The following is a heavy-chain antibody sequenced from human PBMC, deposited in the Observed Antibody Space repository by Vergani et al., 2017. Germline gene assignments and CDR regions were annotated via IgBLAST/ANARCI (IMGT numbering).Heavy chain of an antibody. J-gene: IGHJ4*02. CDR3: ARRNSDGYWPRLDY. D-gene: IGHD5-18*01. CDR2: IYHSGGA. Sequence: QLHLQESGPGLVKPSETLSLTCTVSGGSITSSSYYWGWIRQPPGKGLEWIGNIYHSGGAYYNPSLKGRVTISVDTSKNQFSLEVTSVTAADTAVYYCARRNSDGYWPRLDYWGQGILVTVSS. CDR1: GGSITSSSYY. V-gene: IGHV4-39*01.